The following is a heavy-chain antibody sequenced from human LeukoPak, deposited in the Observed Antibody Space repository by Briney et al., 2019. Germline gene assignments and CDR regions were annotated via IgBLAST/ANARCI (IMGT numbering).Heavy chain of an antibody. Sequence: GGSLRLSRARSGFTFSSYAMIWVRAAPGKGVGWVSGICWNSGSIGYADSVKGRFTIARDNAKNSLYLQMNSLRAEDTALYYCAKDSTGTTQGWFDPWGQGTLVTVSS. CDR3: AKDSTGTTQGWFDP. V-gene: IGHV3-9*01. J-gene: IGHJ5*02. CDR2: ICWNSGSI. CDR1: GFTFSSYA. D-gene: IGHD1-7*01.